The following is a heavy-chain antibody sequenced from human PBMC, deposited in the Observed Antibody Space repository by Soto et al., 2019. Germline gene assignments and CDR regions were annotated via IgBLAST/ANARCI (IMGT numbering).Heavy chain of an antibody. CDR1: GGSISGYY. Sequence: SETLSLTCTVSGGSISGYYWNWIRQASGKGPEWIGCVYYTGSTNYNPSLESRVTMSTDTSKNQVSLELRSMTAADSALYYCARGFYGASDYSHPFDSPGQGTRVTGSS. D-gene: IGHD3-10*01. V-gene: IGHV4-59*01. CDR3: ARGFYGASDYSHPFDS. J-gene: IGHJ4*02. CDR2: VYYTGST.